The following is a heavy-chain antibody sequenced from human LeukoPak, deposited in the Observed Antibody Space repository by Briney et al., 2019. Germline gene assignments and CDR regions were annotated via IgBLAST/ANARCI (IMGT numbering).Heavy chain of an antibody. CDR2: IYYSGST. CDR1: GGSISSYY. J-gene: IGHJ4*02. CDR3: ARVRVGGRYFDY. V-gene: IGHV4-59*12. Sequence: SETLSLTCTVSGGSISSYYWSWIRQPPGKGLEYIGYIYYSGSTNYNPSLKSRVTISVDTSKNQFSLKLSSVTAADTAVYCCARVRVGGRYFDYWGQGTLVTVSS. D-gene: IGHD3-16*01.